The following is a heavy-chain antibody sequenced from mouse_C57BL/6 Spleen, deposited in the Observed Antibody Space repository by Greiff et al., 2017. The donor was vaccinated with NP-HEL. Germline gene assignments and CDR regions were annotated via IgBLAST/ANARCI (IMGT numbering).Heavy chain of an antibody. V-gene: IGHV1-80*01. J-gene: IGHJ4*01. CDR2: IYPGDGDT. D-gene: IGHD3-2*02. Sequence: VQLQQSGAELVKPGASVKISCKASGYAFSSYWMNWVKQRPGKGLEWIGQIYPGDGDTNYNGKFKGKATLTADKSSSTAYMQLSSLTSEDSAVYFCARETAQALYAMDYWGQGTSVTVSS. CDR3: ARETAQALYAMDY. CDR1: GYAFSSYW.